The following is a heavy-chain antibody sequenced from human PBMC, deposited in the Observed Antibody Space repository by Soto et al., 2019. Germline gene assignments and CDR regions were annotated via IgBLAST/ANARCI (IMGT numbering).Heavy chain of an antibody. Sequence: QVQLQESGPGLVKPSGTLSLTCAVSGGSISSSNWWSWVRQPPGKGLEGIGEIYHSGSTNYNPSLKSRCTIAVDKSKNQFSLKLSSVTAADTAVYYGAREEVGATRGGGYWGQGALVTVSS. CDR2: IYHSGST. J-gene: IGHJ4*02. CDR3: AREEVGATRGGGY. V-gene: IGHV4-4*02. CDR1: GGSISSSNW. D-gene: IGHD1-26*01.